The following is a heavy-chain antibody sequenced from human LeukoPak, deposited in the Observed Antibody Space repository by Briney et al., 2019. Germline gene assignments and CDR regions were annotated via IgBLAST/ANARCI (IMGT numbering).Heavy chain of an antibody. J-gene: IGHJ3*02. CDR1: GGSISSDY. V-gene: IGHV4-59*01. Sequence: SETLSPTCTVSGGSISSDYWSWIRQPPGKGLEWIGYIYFSGSTTYNPSLRSRLTISVDTSKNQFSLRLTSVTAADTAVYYCARWGSGFGIWGQGTMVTVS. CDR2: IYFSGST. CDR3: ARWGSGFGI. D-gene: IGHD6-19*01.